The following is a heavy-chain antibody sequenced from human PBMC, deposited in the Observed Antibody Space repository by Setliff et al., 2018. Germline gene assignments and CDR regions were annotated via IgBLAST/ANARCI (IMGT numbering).Heavy chain of an antibody. Sequence: ASVKVSCKASGGTFSSYAISWVRQAPGQGLEWMGWINPNSGRTSYAQKFQGRVTMTRDTSTSTVYMDMSSLRSEDTAVYYCARDVFPYHYEGAFDIWGQGTMVTVSS. D-gene: IGHD3-22*01. CDR2: INPNSGRT. J-gene: IGHJ3*02. CDR3: ARDVFPYHYEGAFDI. V-gene: IGHV1-8*02. CDR1: GGTFSSYA.